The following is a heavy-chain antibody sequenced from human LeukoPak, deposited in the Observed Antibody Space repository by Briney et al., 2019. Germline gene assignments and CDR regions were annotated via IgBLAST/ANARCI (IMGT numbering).Heavy chain of an antibody. CDR1: RFTFSDYG. D-gene: IGHD6-13*01. CDR3: ARGRAAGTFFGMDV. J-gene: IGHJ6*04. V-gene: IGHV3-30*03. Sequence: GGSLRLSCVASRFTFSDYGMHWVRQAPGKGLEWVAFMTYDGKKRPYADSVKGRFTISRDNSKSTLYLQMNSLRAEDTAVYYCARGRAAGTFFGMDVWGKGTSVTVSS. CDR2: MTYDGKKR.